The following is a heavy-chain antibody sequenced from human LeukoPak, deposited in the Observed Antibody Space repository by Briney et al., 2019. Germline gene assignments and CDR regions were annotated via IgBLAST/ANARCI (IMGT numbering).Heavy chain of an antibody. V-gene: IGHV1-18*01. CDR3: ARDCIGCHGFDY. J-gene: IGHJ4*02. CDR1: GYTFTNYG. CDR2: VSAYADNT. D-gene: IGHD2-21*01. Sequence: ASVKVSCKASGYTFTNYGITWVRQAPGQGLEWMGWVSAYADNTNYVPKVQGRVTMTTDTSTSTAYMELRSLISDDTAVCYCARDCIGCHGFDYWGQGTLVTVSS.